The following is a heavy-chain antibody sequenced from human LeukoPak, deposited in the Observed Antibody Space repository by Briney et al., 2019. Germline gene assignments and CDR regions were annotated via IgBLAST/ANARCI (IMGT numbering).Heavy chain of an antibody. CDR3: ARGRIWFGDQYYFDY. J-gene: IGHJ4*02. V-gene: IGHV4-61*01. CDR2: IYYSGST. D-gene: IGHD3-10*01. Sequence: SETLSLTCTVSGGSVSSGSYYWSWIRQPPGKGLEWIGYIYYSGSTNYNPSLKSRVTISVDTSKNQFSLKLSSVTAADTAVYYCARGRIWFGDQYYFDYWGQGTLVTVSS. CDR1: GGSVSSGSYY.